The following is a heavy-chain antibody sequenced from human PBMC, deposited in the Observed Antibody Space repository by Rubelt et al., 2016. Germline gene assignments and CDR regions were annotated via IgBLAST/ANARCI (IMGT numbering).Heavy chain of an antibody. CDR1: GFTFISYS. CDR2: ISTSDGTT. V-gene: IGHV3-23*04. Sequence: EVQLVESGGGLVKPGGSLRLSCAASGFTFISYSMNWVRQAPGKGLEWVSAISTSDGTTYYANSVKGLFAISSDNSRNTLYLQMSSLRAEDTAVYYCAKSRAVADPFNYWGQGTLVTVSS. CDR3: AKSRAVADPFNY. J-gene: IGHJ4*02. D-gene: IGHD6-19*01.